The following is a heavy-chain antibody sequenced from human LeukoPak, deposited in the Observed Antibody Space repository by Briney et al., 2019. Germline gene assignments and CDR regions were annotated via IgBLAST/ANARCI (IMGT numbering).Heavy chain of an antibody. CDR3: AKDPAIVLMVYAARWFDH. V-gene: IGHV3-23*01. J-gene: IGHJ5*02. Sequence: PGGSLRLSCAASGFTFSSYAMSWVRQAPGKGLEWVSAISGSGGSTYYADSVKGRFTISRDNSKNTLYLQMNSLRAEDTAVYYCAKDPAIVLMVYAARWFDHWGQGTLVTVSS. D-gene: IGHD2-8*01. CDR2: ISGSGGST. CDR1: GFTFSSYA.